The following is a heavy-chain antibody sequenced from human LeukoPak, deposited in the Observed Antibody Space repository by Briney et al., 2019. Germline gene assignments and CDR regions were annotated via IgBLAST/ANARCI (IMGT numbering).Heavy chain of an antibody. CDR2: IYYHENT. CDR1: GGSISSSSDY. CDR3: ARQEFGSSWSPPEYFDL. J-gene: IGHJ2*01. D-gene: IGHD6-19*01. V-gene: IGHV4-39*01. Sequence: PSETLSLTCTVSGGSISSSSDYWGWIRQAPGKGLEWIGSIYYHENTYYNSSLKSRVTISVDTSKNQFSLKLNSVTAADTAVYYCARQEFGSSWSPPEYFDLWGRGTLVTVSS.